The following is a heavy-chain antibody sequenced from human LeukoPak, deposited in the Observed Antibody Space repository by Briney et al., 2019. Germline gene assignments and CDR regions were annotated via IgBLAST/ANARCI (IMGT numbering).Heavy chain of an antibody. V-gene: IGHV3-9*01. CDR1: GFTFDDYA. J-gene: IGHJ5*02. CDR2: ISWNSGSI. D-gene: IGHD3-10*01. CDR3: ARDRGSFRVVRGVITGGWFDP. Sequence: PGRSLRLSCAASGFTFDDYAMHWVRQAPGKGLEWVSGISWNSGSIGYADSVKGRFTISRDNAKNSLYLQMNSLRAEDTAVYYCARDRGSFRVVRGVITGGWFDPWGQGTLVTVSS.